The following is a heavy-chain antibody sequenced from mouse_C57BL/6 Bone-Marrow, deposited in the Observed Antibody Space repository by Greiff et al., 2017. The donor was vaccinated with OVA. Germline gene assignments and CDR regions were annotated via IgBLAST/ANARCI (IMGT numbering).Heavy chain of an antibody. D-gene: IGHD3-3*01. CDR2: IRLKSDNYAT. V-gene: IGHV6-3*01. J-gene: IGHJ3*01. CDR1: GFTFSNYW. Sequence: EVKLQESGGGLVQPGGSMKLSCVASGFTFSNYWMNWVRQSPEKGLEWVAQIRLKSDNYATHYAESVKGRFTISRDDSKSSVYLQMNNLRAEDTGIYYCTGRDLCAYWGQGTLVTVSA. CDR3: TGRDLCAY.